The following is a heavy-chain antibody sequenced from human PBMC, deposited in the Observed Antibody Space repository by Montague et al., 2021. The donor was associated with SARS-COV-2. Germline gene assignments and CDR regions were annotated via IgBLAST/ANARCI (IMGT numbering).Heavy chain of an antibody. CDR1: GFSISSGYY. CDR2: RYQNGAT. CDR3: ARSGVGIFDFYYFDF. J-gene: IGHJ4*02. D-gene: IGHD3-3*01. Sequence: SETLSLTCSVSGFSISSGYYWGWIWQTPGRGLEWIGRRYQNGATYYSPSLKRPVTILLDTSKNQFSLSLTSVTAADTAVYYCARSGVGIFDFYYFDFWGQGSLVIVSS. V-gene: IGHV4-38-2*02.